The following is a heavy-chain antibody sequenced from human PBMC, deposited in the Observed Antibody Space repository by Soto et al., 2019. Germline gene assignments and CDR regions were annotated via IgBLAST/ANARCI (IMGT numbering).Heavy chain of an antibody. CDR3: VRDPWDY. Sequence: GGSLRLSCAASGFIVSSKYLSWVRQAPGKGLEWVSVIFTDGGTYYADSVKGRFTISRDNSKNTLYLQMNSLRVEDTAVYYCVRDPWDYWGQGTLVTVSS. J-gene: IGHJ4*02. CDR2: IFTDGGT. V-gene: IGHV3-66*01. CDR1: GFIVSSKY.